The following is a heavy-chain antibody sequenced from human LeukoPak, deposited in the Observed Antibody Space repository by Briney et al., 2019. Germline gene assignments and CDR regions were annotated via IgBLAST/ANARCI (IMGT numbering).Heavy chain of an antibody. CDR2: IYYSGST. V-gene: IGHV4-31*03. CDR3: ARGYGSGGANAFDI. J-gene: IGHJ3*02. D-gene: IGHD3-10*01. CDR1: GGSISSGGYY. Sequence: PSQTLSLTCTVSGGSISSGGYYWSWIRQHPGKGLEWIGYIYYSGSTYYNPSLKSRVTISVDTSKNQFSLKLSSVTAADTAVYYCARGYGSGGANAFDIWDQGTMVTVSS.